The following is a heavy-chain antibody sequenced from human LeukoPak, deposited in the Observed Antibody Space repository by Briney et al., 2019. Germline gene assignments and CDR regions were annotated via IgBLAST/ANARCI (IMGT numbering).Heavy chain of an antibody. CDR1: GFTFSSYA. V-gene: IGHV3-23*01. Sequence: TGGSLRLSCAASGFTFSSYAMSWVRQAPGKGLEWVSAISGSGGSTYYADSVKGRFTISRDNSKNTLYLQMNSLRAEDTAVYYCAKVGVGDFYDYVWGSYRSYYWGQGTLVTVSS. CDR3: AKVGVGDFYDYVWGSYRSYY. J-gene: IGHJ4*02. CDR2: ISGSGGST. D-gene: IGHD3-16*02.